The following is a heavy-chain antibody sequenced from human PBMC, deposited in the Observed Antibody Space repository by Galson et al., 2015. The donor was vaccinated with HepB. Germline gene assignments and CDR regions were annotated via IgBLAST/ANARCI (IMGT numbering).Heavy chain of an antibody. V-gene: IGHV2-70*11. J-gene: IGHJ4*02. CDR1: GFSLSTSGMC. D-gene: IGHD6-19*01. CDR3: ARIAVAGTGAIDY. CDR2: IGWDDDK. Sequence: PALVKPTQTLTLTCTFSGFSLSTSGMCVSWIRQPPGKALEWLARIGWDDDKYYSTPLKTRLTISKDTSKNQVVLTMTNMDPVDTATYYCARIAVAGTGAIDYWGQGTLVTVSS.